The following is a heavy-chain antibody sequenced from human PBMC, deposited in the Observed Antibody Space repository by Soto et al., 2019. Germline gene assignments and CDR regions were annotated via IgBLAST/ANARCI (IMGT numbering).Heavy chain of an antibody. CDR1: GYTFTNYY. V-gene: IGHV1-46*01. J-gene: IGHJ6*02. CDR2: IHYSGATP. CDR3: ARGPLARLRGYYYGMDV. D-gene: IGHD3-10*01. Sequence: ASVKVSCKASGYTFTNYYMHWVRQAPGQGLEWMGVIHYSGATPTYAQKFQGRVTMARDTSTSTVYVELSSLTSEDTAVYYCARGPLARLRGYYYGMDVWGQGTTVTVSS.